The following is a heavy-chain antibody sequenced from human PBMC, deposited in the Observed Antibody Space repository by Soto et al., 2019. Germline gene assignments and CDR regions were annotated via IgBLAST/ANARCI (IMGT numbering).Heavy chain of an antibody. J-gene: IGHJ4*02. CDR2: ISGPGGTT. D-gene: IGHD3-10*01. Sequence: GGSLRLSCVASGFIFSNYAMTWVRQAPGQGLEWVSSISGPGGTTNYADSVKGRFAISRDNSKNTLHLQMNSLRAEDTAVYYCVPGASNFDYWGQGTLVTVSS. CDR1: GFIFSNYA. V-gene: IGHV3-23*01. CDR3: VPGASNFDY.